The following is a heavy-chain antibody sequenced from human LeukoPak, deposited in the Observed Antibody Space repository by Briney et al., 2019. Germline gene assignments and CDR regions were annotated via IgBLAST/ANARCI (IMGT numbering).Heavy chain of an antibody. D-gene: IGHD5-18*01. J-gene: IGHJ4*02. V-gene: IGHV3-21*01. CDR2: ISSSSSYI. CDR1: GFTFSSYS. Sequence: GGSLRPSCAAFGFTFSSYSMNWVRQAPGKGLGWGSSISSSSSYIYYADPVKGRFPFSRENAKNSLNRQMNSLRPEATAGFYCARDGIPDTAMVPFDYSGPGALLTVSS. CDR3: ARDGIPDTAMVPFDY.